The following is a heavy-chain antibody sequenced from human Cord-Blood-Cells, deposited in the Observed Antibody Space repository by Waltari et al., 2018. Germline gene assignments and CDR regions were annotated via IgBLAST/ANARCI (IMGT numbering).Heavy chain of an antibody. CDR2: ISWNSGSI. CDR1: GFTFDDYA. CDR3: ANVDTAMGSFDY. V-gene: IGHV3-9*01. J-gene: IGHJ4*02. Sequence: EVQLVESGGGLVQPGRSLRLSCAASGFTFDDYAMHWVRQAPGKGLEWVSGISWNSGSIGYADSVKGRFTISRDNAKNSLYLQMNSLRAEDTALYYCANVDTAMGSFDYWGQGTLVTVSS. D-gene: IGHD5-18*01.